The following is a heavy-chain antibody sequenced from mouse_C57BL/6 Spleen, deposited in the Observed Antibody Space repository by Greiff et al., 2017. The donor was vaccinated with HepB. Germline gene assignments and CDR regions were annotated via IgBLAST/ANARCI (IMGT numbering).Heavy chain of an antibody. Sequence: QVQLQQPGAELVKPGASVKLSCKASGYTFTSYWMHWVKQRPGQGLEWIGMIHPNSGSTNYNEKFKSKATLTVDKSSSTAYMQLSSLTSEDSAVYYCARAASLGRRYYAMDYWGQGTSVTVSS. CDR1: GYTFTSYW. D-gene: IGHD4-1*01. CDR2: IHPNSGST. CDR3: ARAASLGRRYYAMDY. V-gene: IGHV1-64*01. J-gene: IGHJ4*01.